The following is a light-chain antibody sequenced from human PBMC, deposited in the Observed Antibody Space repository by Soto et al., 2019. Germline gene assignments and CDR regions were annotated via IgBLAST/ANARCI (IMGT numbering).Light chain of an antibody. J-gene: IGKJ2*01. CDR3: QQYNSYSGT. Sequence: DIQMTQSPSTLSASVGDRVTITCRASQSISSWLAWYQQKPGKAPKLLIHVASSLESGVPSRFSGSGSGTEFTLTISSLQPDDFATYYCQQYNSYSGTFGQGTKLEIK. V-gene: IGKV1-5*01. CDR2: VAS. CDR1: QSISSW.